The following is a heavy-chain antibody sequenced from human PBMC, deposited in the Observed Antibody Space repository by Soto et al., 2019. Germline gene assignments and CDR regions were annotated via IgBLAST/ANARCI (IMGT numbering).Heavy chain of an antibody. CDR2: ISYDGSNK. V-gene: IGHV3-30-3*01. CDR1: GFAFISYA. D-gene: IGHD1-1*01. Sequence: GRSLRLSCAASGFAFISYAMHWVRQAPGKGLEWVAVISYDGSNKYYADSVKGRFTISRDNSKNTLYLQMNSLRAEDTAVYYCATRSTFQLYYYYGMDVWGQGTTVTVSS. J-gene: IGHJ6*02. CDR3: ATRSTFQLYYYYGMDV.